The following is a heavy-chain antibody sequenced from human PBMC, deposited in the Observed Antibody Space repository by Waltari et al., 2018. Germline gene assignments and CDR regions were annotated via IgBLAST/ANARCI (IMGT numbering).Heavy chain of an antibody. CDR2: IYTSGIT. CDR3: AEGIAVAGTYAFDI. CDR1: GGSISTYY. D-gene: IGHD6-19*01. V-gene: IGHV4-4*07. Sequence: QVQLQESGPGLVKPSETLSLTCSVSGGSISTYYWSWIRQPAGKGLEWIGRIYTSGITNYNPSLRSRVTMSLDKSKNQFSLKLSSVTAADTAVYYCAEGIAVAGTYAFDIWGQVTMVTVSS. J-gene: IGHJ3*02.